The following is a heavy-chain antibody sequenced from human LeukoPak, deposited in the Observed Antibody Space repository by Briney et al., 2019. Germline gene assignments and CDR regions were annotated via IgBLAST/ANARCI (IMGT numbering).Heavy chain of an antibody. J-gene: IGHJ4*02. CDR2: ISSSSSYI. D-gene: IGHD3-16*01. CDR1: GFTFSSYS. CDR3: ARDRGKGVDY. V-gene: IGHV3-21*01. Sequence: GGSLRLSSAASGFTFSSYSMNWVCQAPGTGLEWVSSISSSSSYIYYADSVKGRFTISRDNAKNSLYLQMNSLRAEDTAVYYCARDRGKGVDYWGQGTLVTVSS.